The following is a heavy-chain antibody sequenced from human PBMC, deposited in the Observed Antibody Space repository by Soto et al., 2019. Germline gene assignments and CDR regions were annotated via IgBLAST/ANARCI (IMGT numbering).Heavy chain of an antibody. CDR2: ISSRGSTI. J-gene: IGHJ5*02. D-gene: IGHD3-3*01. CDR3: ARLNDFWSGYYPIIWFDP. Sequence: QVQLVESGGGLVKPGGSLRLSCAASGFTFSVYCMSWIRQAAGKGLEWVSYISSRGSTIYYADSVKGRFTISRDNAKNSLYLQMNSLRAEDTALYYCARLNDFWSGYYPIIWFDPWGQGTLVTVSS. V-gene: IGHV3-11*01. CDR1: GFTFSVYC.